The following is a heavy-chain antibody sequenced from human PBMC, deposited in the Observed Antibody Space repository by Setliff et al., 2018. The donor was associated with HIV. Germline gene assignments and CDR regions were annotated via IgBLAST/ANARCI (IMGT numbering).Heavy chain of an antibody. D-gene: IGHD2-21*01. V-gene: IGHV4-38-2*02. J-gene: IGHJ4*02. CDR2: INYSGST. CDR1: GYSISSDYY. Sequence: SETLSLTCAVSGYSISSDYYWGWIRQPPGKRLEWIGTINYSGSTYYSPSLKRRVIISVDTAKNHLSLNLTSVTAADTAVYFCAREVMRWLVMVPGATRGYFDAWGQGALVTVSS. CDR3: AREVMRWLVMVPGATRGYFDA.